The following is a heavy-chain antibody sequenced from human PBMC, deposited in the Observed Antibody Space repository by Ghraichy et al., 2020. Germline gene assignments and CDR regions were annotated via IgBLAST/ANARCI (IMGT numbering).Heavy chain of an antibody. CDR1: GGSISSSSYY. J-gene: IGHJ4*02. CDR2: IYYSGST. D-gene: IGHD6-19*01. Sequence: SENLSLTCTVSGGSISSSSYYWGWIRQPPGKGLEWIGSIYYSGSTYYNPSLKSRVSISVDTSKNQFSLKLSSVTAADTAVYYCAGRTTVAGRGVYYFDYWGQGTLVTVSS. CDR3: AGRTTVAGRGVYYFDY. V-gene: IGHV4-39*01.